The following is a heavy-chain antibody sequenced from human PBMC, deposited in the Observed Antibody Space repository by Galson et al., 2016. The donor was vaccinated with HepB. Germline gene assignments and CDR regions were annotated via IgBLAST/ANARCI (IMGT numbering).Heavy chain of an antibody. J-gene: IGHJ4*02. V-gene: IGHV1-69*04. D-gene: IGHD2-2*01. CDR2: IIPILGVT. CDR3: ARGVCSSVSCYYFDY. Sequence: SVKVSCKASGGSFSSYAISWVRQAPGQGLEWIGRIIPILGVTNYAQKFQGRVTITADTPTSTAYMELSSLRSEDTAVYYCARGVCSSVSCYYFDYWGQGTLVTVSS. CDR1: GGSFSSYA.